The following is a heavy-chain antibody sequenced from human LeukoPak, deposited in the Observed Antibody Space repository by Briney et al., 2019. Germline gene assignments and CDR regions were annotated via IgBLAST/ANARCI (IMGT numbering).Heavy chain of an antibody. Sequence: PSETLSLTCTVSGGSISSGGYYWSWIRQHPGQGLEWIGYIYYSGSTYYNPSLKSRVTISVDTSKNQFSLKLSSVTAADTAVYYCARGWRITMVRGVIKAFDIWGQGTMVTVSS. CDR1: GGSISSGGYY. CDR2: IYYSGST. V-gene: IGHV4-31*03. J-gene: IGHJ3*02. CDR3: ARGWRITMVRGVIKAFDI. D-gene: IGHD3-10*01.